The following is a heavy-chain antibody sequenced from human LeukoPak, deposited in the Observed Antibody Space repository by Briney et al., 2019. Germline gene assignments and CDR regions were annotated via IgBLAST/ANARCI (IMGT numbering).Heavy chain of an antibody. Sequence: SGKVSCKVSGGSFSSFGISWVRQAPGQGLEWMGRIVPFLDITNYAQKFQGRVTITADESTNTVYMELSSLRSQDTAVYYCARANGGDSGDALDIWGQGTMVTVSS. J-gene: IGHJ3*02. CDR1: GGSFSSFG. D-gene: IGHD4-23*01. CDR2: IVPFLDIT. CDR3: ARANGGDSGDALDI. V-gene: IGHV1-69*04.